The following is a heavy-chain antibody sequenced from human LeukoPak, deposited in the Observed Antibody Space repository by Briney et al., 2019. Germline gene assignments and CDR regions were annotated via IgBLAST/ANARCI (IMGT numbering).Heavy chain of an antibody. J-gene: IGHJ2*01. CDR2: IYYSGST. D-gene: IGHD3-22*01. CDR3: AKDSSGYYFVRYLDL. Sequence: SETLSLTCTVSGGSISSYYWSWIRQPPGKGLEWIGYIYYSGSTNYNPSLKSRVTISIDTSKNQFSLKLTSVTAADTALYYCAKDSSGYYFVRYLDLWGRGTLVTVSS. CDR1: GGSISSYY. V-gene: IGHV4-59*08.